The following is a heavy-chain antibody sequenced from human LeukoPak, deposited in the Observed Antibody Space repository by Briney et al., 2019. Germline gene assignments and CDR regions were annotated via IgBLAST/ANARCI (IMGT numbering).Heavy chain of an antibody. J-gene: IGHJ4*02. CDR3: ARVGPRYFDPHYFDY. CDR1: GGSISSYY. D-gene: IGHD3-9*01. CDR2: IYYSGST. V-gene: IGHV4-59*01. Sequence: SETLSLTCTVSGGSISSYYWSWIRQPPGKGLEWIGYIYYSGSTNYNPSLKSRVTISVDTSKNQFSLKLSSVTAADTAVYYCARVGPRYFDPHYFDYWGRGTLVTVSS.